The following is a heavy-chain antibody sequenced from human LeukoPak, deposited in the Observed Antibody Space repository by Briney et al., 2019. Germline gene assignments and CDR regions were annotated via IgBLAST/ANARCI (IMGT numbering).Heavy chain of an antibody. CDR3: AKDTDFWSGYYNDY. D-gene: IGHD3-3*01. CDR1: GFTFSSYA. J-gene: IGHJ4*02. V-gene: IGHV3-23*01. Sequence: GGSLRLSCAASGFTFSSYAMSWVRQAPGKGLEWVSAISGSGGSTYYADSVKGRFTISRDNSKNTLYLQMNSLRAEDTAVYYCAKDTDFWSGYYNDYWGQGTLVTVS. CDR2: ISGSGGST.